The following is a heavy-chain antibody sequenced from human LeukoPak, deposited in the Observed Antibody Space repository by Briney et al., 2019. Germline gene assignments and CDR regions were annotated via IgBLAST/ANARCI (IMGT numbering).Heavy chain of an antibody. CDR3: ALSSTSPYSYYYMDV. D-gene: IGHD2-2*01. CDR2: IRYDGSNK. V-gene: IGHV3-30*02. CDR1: GFTFSSYS. Sequence: PGGSLRLSCAASGFTFSSYSMNWGRQAPGKGLEWGAFIRYDGSNKYYADSVKGRFTISRDNSKNTLYLQMNSLRDEDTAVYYCALSSTSPYSYYYMDVWGKGTTVTVSS. J-gene: IGHJ6*03.